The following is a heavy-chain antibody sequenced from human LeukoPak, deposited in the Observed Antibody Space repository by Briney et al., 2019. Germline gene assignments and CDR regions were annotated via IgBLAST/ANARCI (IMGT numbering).Heavy chain of an antibody. CDR3: ARDTRGIAARPRYFDY. V-gene: IGHV4-39*07. CDR1: GGSISCSSYY. D-gene: IGHD6-6*01. J-gene: IGHJ4*02. CDR2: IYYSGTT. Sequence: SATLSLTCTVPGGSISCSSYYLGWIRQPPGKVLEWIGSIYYSGTTYYNPSLKSRVTISVDTSKNQFSLKLSSVTAADTAVYYCARDTRGIAARPRYFDYWGQGTLVTVSS.